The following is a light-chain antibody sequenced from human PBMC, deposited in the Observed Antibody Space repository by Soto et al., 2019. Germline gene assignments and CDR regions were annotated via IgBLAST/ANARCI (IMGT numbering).Light chain of an antibody. Sequence: DIQMTQSPSSLSASVGDRVTITCQASQDVSHFLNWYRQKPGKVPDLLIYDASNLETGVPSRFSASGSGTDFTFTISSLQPEDVATYYCLQYDNLPYTFGQGTKLEIK. CDR3: LQYDNLPYT. CDR2: DAS. V-gene: IGKV1-33*01. CDR1: QDVSHF. J-gene: IGKJ2*01.